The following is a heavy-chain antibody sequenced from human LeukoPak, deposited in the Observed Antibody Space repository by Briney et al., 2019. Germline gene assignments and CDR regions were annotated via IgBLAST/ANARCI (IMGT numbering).Heavy chain of an antibody. Sequence: GGSLRLSCAASGFTFSSYGMHWVRQAPGKGLEWVAVIWYDGSNKYYADSVKGRFTISRDNSKNTLYLQMSSLRDEDTAMYYCAFSTAFDFWGQGTLVTVSS. J-gene: IGHJ4*02. D-gene: IGHD2/OR15-2a*01. CDR1: GFTFSSYG. V-gene: IGHV3-33*01. CDR2: IWYDGSNK. CDR3: AFSTAFDF.